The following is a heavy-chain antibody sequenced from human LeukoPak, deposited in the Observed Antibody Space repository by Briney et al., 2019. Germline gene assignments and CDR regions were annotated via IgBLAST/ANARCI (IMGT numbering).Heavy chain of an antibody. Sequence: GGSLRLSCAASGFTFSSYAMSWVRQAPGKGLEWVSGISTSGGATSYADSVKGRFTISRDNPRNTLYMQMNSLRAEDTAVYYCAIMHRYYDGSGYWVQWGQGTLVTVSS. CDR3: AIMHRYYDGSGYWVQ. CDR1: GFTFSSYA. CDR2: ISTSGGAT. V-gene: IGHV3-23*01. D-gene: IGHD3-22*01. J-gene: IGHJ4*02.